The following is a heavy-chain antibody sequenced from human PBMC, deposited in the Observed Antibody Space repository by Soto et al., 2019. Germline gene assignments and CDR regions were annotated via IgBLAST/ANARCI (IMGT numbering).Heavy chain of an antibody. Sequence: GGVPRLSCAASGFTFSSFSMNWVRQAPGKGLEWVSSISSSSSYIYYADSVKGRFTISRDNAKNSLYLQMNSLRAEDTAVYYCARDDDECSGGSCAPGAFDIWGQGTMVTVSS. J-gene: IGHJ3*02. V-gene: IGHV3-21*01. CDR3: ARDDDECSGGSCAPGAFDI. D-gene: IGHD2-15*01. CDR1: GFTFSSFS. CDR2: ISSSSSYI.